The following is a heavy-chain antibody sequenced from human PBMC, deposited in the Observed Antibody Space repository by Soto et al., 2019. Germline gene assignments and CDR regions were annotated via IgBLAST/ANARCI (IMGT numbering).Heavy chain of an antibody. V-gene: IGHV5-51*01. Sequence: PGESLKISCKGSGYSFTSYWIGWVRQMPGKGLEWKGIIDPGDSDTRYSPSFQGQVTISADKSISTAYLQWSSLKASDTAMYYCARKGGRFLEWLSEIDYWGQGTLVTVSS. CDR1: GYSFTSYW. CDR3: ARKGGRFLEWLSEIDY. D-gene: IGHD3-3*01. J-gene: IGHJ4*02. CDR2: IDPGDSDT.